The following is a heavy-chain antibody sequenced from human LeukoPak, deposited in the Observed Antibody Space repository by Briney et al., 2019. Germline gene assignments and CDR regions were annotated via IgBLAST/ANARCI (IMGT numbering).Heavy chain of an antibody. CDR3: AKDPRLGYIVVVPAAQGDY. Sequence: GGSLRLSCEGSGFTFSNYWMGWVRQAPGKGLQWVANIKTDGSEKYYVDSVKGRFTISRDNAKNSLYLQMNSLRAEDTAVYYCAKDPRLGYIVVVPAAQGDYWGQGTLVTVSS. V-gene: IGHV3-7*03. CDR1: GFTFSNYW. J-gene: IGHJ4*02. D-gene: IGHD2-2*01. CDR2: IKTDGSEK.